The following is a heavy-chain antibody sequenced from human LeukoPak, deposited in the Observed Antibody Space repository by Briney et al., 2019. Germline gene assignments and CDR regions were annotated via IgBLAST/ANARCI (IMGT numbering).Heavy chain of an antibody. CDR2: INHSGST. V-gene: IGHV4-34*01. Sequence: SETLSLTCAVYGGSFSGYYWSWIRQPPGKGLEWIGEINHSGSTNYNPSLKSRVTISVDTSKNQFSLKLRSVTAADTAVYYCAKGEGSGYPYYFDYWGQGTLVTASS. J-gene: IGHJ4*02. CDR1: GGSFSGYY. CDR3: AKGEGSGYPYYFDY. D-gene: IGHD3-22*01.